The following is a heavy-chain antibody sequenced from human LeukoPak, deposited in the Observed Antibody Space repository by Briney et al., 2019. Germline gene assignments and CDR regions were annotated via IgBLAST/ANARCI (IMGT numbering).Heavy chain of an antibody. CDR2: IYYSGST. CDR3: ARVGDSSSSRWFDP. J-gene: IGHJ5*02. Sequence: SETLSLTCTVSGGPISRYYWSWIRQPPGKGLEWIGYIYYSGSTNYNPSLKSRVTISVDMSKNQFSLKLSSVTAADTAVYYCARVGDSSSSRWFDPWGQGTLVTVPS. V-gene: IGHV4-59*01. D-gene: IGHD6-6*01. CDR1: GGPISRYY.